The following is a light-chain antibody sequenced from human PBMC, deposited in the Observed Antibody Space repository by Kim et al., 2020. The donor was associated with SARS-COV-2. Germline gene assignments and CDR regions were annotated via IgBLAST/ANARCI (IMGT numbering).Light chain of an antibody. CDR1: QSISSW. CDR2: RAS. J-gene: IGKJ1*01. CDR3: QQYSSCWT. V-gene: IGKV1-5*03. Sequence: DIQMTQSPSTLSASVGDRVTITCRASQSISSWLAWYQQKPGKAPKLLIYRASSLGSGVPSRFSGSGSGTEFTLTISSLQPDDFATYYCQQYSSCWTFGQGTKVEIK.